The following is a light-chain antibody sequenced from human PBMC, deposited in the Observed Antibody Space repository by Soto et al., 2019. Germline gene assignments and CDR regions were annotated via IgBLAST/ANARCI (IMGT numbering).Light chain of an antibody. J-gene: IGKJ5*01. CDR1: QSVSRD. CDR3: QQRSDWPQIT. Sequence: EVVLTQSPATLSLSPGETATLSCRASQSVSRDLAWYQQTPGQAPRHLIYDTSNRATGIPARFSGSGSGTDFTLTISSLEPEDFALYFCQQRSDWPQITFGQGTRLEI. CDR2: DTS. V-gene: IGKV3-11*01.